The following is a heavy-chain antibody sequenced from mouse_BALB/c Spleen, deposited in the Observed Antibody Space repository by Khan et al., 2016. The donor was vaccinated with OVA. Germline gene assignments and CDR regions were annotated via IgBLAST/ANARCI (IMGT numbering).Heavy chain of an antibody. CDR3: ARKGHRGDFAF. CDR1: GYTFINYW. J-gene: IGHJ2*01. V-gene: IGHV1-7*01. D-gene: IGHD3-1*01. CDR2: INPSTGYT. Sequence: VQLVESGAELAKPGASVKMSCKASGYTFINYWILWVKQRPGQGMEWIRYINPSTGYTEYNQNFKDKATLTADKSYSTAYMQLSSLTSEDSAVYYCARKGHRGDFAFWGQGTTLTVSS.